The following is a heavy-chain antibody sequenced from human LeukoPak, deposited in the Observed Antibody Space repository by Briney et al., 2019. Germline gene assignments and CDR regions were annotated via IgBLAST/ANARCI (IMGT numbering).Heavy chain of an antibody. CDR1: GYTFTGYY. CDR2: INPNSGGT. D-gene: IGHD2-15*01. J-gene: IGHJ4*02. Sequence: ASVKVSCKASGYTFTGYYMHWVRQAPGQGLEWMGWINPNSGGTNYAQRFQGRVTMTRDTSISTAYMELSRLRSDDTAVYYCARDPDSGYCSGGSCYSDGWGQGTLVTVSS. CDR3: ARDPDSGYCSGGSCYSDG. V-gene: IGHV1-2*02.